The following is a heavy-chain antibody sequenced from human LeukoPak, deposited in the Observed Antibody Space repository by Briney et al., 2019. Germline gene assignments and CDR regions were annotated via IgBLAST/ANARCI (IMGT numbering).Heavy chain of an antibody. J-gene: IGHJ4*02. Sequence: GGSLRLSCAASGFTFSSYWMSWVRQAPGKGLEWVANIKQDGSEKYYVDSVKGRFTISRDNAKNSLYLQMNSLRAEDTAVYYCARIQDYYDSSGARGPFDYWGQGTLVTVSS. V-gene: IGHV3-7*01. CDR1: GFTFSSYW. CDR2: IKQDGSEK. CDR3: ARIQDYYDSSGARGPFDY. D-gene: IGHD3-22*01.